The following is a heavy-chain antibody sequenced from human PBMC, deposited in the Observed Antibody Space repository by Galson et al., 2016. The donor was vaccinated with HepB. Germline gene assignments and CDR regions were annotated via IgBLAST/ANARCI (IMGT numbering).Heavy chain of an antibody. Sequence: SVKVSCKASGATFSTNGISWVRQAPGQGLEWVGATVPIFRKANYAQKYRGRVTITADESTSTAYMELSSLRSDDTAVYYCTREGGSGNFDHWGQGTLVTVSS. V-gene: IGHV1-69*13. CDR3: TREGGSGNFDH. D-gene: IGHD3-3*01. CDR1: GATFSTNG. J-gene: IGHJ4*02. CDR2: TVPIFRKA.